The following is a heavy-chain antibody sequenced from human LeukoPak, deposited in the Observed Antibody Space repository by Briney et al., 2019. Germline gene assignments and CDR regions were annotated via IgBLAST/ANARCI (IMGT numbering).Heavy chain of an antibody. D-gene: IGHD3-3*01. CDR2: THTSGST. V-gene: IGHV4-4*07. Sequence: PSETLSLTCTVSGGSISSFYWNWIRQPAGKGLEWIGRTHTSGSTNYNPSLKSRVTISVDTSKNQFSLKLSSVTAADTAVYYCARGAIFGVVKFDPWGQGTLVTVSS. CDR1: GGSISSFY. J-gene: IGHJ5*02. CDR3: ARGAIFGVVKFDP.